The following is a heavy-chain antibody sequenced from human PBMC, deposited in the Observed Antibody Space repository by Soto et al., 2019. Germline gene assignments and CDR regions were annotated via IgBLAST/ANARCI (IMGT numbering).Heavy chain of an antibody. CDR3: ARDRGRLRDYYYYGMDV. CDR2: ISYDGSNK. D-gene: IGHD4-17*01. V-gene: IGHV3-30-3*01. Sequence: QVQLVESGGGVVQPGRSLRLSCAASGFTFSSYAMHWVRQAPGKGLEWVAVISYDGSNKYYADSVKGRFTISRDNSKNTLYLQMNSLRAEDTAVYYCARDRGRLRDYYYYGMDVW. CDR1: GFTFSSYA. J-gene: IGHJ6*01.